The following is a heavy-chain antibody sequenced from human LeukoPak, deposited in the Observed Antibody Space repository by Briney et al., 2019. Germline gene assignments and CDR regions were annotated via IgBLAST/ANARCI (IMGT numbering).Heavy chain of an antibody. CDR2: IRSKASSYAT. CDR3: TRDYYGSGSPTS. V-gene: IGHV3-73*01. J-gene: IGHJ1*01. D-gene: IGHD3-10*01. CDR1: GFTFSGSA. Sequence: PGGSLRLSCAASGFTFSGSAMHWVRQASGKGLEWVGRIRSKASSYATAYAASVKGRFTISRDDSKNTAYLQMNSLKTEDTAVYYCTRDYYGSGSPTSWGQGALVTVSS.